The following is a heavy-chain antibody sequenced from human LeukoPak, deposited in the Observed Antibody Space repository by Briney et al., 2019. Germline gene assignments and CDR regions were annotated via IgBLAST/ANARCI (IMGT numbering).Heavy chain of an antibody. D-gene: IGHD2-15*01. V-gene: IGHV4-61*09. CDR1: GGSLSSGSYY. CDR3: ARQVAGLSYYMDV. J-gene: IGHJ6*03. Sequence: SETLSLTCTVSGGSLSSGSYYWSWLRQPAGKTLEWIGHIYISGSTNYNPSLKSRVTISIDTSKNQFSLNLSSVTAADTAVYYCARQVAGLSYYMDVWGKGTTVTISS. CDR2: IYISGST.